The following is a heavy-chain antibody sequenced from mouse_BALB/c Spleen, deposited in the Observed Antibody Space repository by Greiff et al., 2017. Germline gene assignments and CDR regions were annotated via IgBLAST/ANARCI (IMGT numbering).Heavy chain of an antibody. D-gene: IGHD1-1*01. CDR2: IWGDGST. CDR1: EFSFTGYG. J-gene: IGHJ3*01. CDR3: ARLYDHFAY. Sequence: VKVVESGPGLVAPSPSLSITCTVSEFSFTGYGVNWVRQPPGKGLEWLGMIWGDGSTDYNSALKSRLSISKDNSKSQVFFKMNSPQTDDTASYSCARLYDHFAYWGQGTLVTVSA. V-gene: IGHV2-6-7*01.